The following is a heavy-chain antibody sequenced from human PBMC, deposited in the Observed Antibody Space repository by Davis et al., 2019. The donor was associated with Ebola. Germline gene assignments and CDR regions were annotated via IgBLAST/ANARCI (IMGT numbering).Heavy chain of an antibody. J-gene: IGHJ6*02. CDR2: IWYDEKNK. CDR1: GFTFSSYG. CDR3: ARHGYSGHDYRAYFYGMDV. V-gene: IGHV3-33*01. D-gene: IGHD5-12*01. Sequence: PGGSLRLSCAASGFTFSSYGLHWVRQAPGKGLEWVAVIWYDEKNKYHRDSVKGRFTISRDNYKNTLYLQMNSLRAEDTAVYHCARHGYSGHDYRAYFYGMDVWGQGTTVTVTS.